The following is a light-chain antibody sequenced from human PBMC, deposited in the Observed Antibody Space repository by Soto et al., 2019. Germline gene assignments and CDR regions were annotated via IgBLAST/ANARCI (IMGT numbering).Light chain of an antibody. CDR2: QAS. V-gene: IGKV1-5*03. J-gene: IGKJ5*01. CDR1: QGISTS. CDR3: QQRGDWPPIT. Sequence: DIQMTQSPSIMSATVGDRVTITCRASQGISTSLAWYRQKPGKAPKLLIYQASSLASDVPSSFSGSGSGTEFTLTISSLEPEDFAVYYCQQRGDWPPITFGQGTRLEIK.